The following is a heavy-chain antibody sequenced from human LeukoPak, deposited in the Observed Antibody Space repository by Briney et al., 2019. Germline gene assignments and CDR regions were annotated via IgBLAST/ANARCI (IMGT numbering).Heavy chain of an antibody. CDR3: ARLGVGATIDY. CDR2: IYYSGST. D-gene: IGHD1-26*01. Sequence: SETLSLTCTVSGGSMSSYYWSWIRQPPGKGLEWIGYIYYSGSTNYNPSLKSRVTISVDTSKNQFSLKLSSVTAADTAVYYCARLGVGATIDYWGQGTLVSVSS. CDR1: GGSMSSYY. J-gene: IGHJ4*02. V-gene: IGHV4-59*01.